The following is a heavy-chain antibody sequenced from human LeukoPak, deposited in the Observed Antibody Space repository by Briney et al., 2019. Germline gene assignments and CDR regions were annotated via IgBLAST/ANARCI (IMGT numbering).Heavy chain of an antibody. V-gene: IGHV4-4*02. J-gene: IGHJ4*02. Sequence: SGTLSLTCAVSGGSISSSNWWSWVRQPPGKGLEWIGEIYHSGSTNYNPSLKSRVTIPVDTSKNQFSLKLSSVTAADTAVYYCARDRGLYGGFDYWGQGTLVTVSS. CDR2: IYHSGST. CDR3: ARDRGLYGGFDY. D-gene: IGHD3-10*01. CDR1: GGSISSSNW.